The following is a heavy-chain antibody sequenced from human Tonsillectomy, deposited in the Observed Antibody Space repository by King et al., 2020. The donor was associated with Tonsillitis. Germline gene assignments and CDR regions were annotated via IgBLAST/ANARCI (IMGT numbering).Heavy chain of an antibody. CDR1: GFTFDSHW. CDR3: GRGLGWVADY. Sequence: VQLVETGGVLVQPGGSLRLSCTASGFTFDSHWMNWFRQAPGKGLEWVAIIKGDGSQTLYLDSVKGRFTISRDNAKNIQYLQMNSLKVEDTAVYYCGRGLGWVADYWGQGTLVTVSS. V-gene: IGHV3-7*01. D-gene: IGHD2-15*01. CDR2: IKGDGSQT. J-gene: IGHJ4*02.